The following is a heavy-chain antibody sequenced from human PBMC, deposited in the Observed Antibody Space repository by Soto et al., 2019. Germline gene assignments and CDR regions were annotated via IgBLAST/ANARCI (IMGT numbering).Heavy chain of an antibody. V-gene: IGHV1-69*01. CDR1: GGTFSSYA. Sequence: QVQLVQSGAEVQKPGSSVKVSCKASGGTFSSYAISWVRQAPGQGLEWMGGIIPIFGTANYAQKFQGRVTITADESTSTAYMELSSLRSEDTAVYYCARAFPLLVEMATIGAFDIWGQGTMVTVSS. CDR3: ARAFPLLVEMATIGAFDI. D-gene: IGHD5-12*01. CDR2: IIPIFGTA. J-gene: IGHJ3*02.